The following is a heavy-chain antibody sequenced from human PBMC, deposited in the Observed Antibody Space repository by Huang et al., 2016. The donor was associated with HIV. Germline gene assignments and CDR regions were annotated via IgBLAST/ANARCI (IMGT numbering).Heavy chain of an antibody. Sequence: QITLKESGPTLVKPTQTLTLTCTFSGFSLSTSGVGVGWIRQPPGKALEWLALIYWDDDKRYSPSLKSRLTITKDTSKNQVVLTMTNRDPVDTATYYCAHRRGYYYDSSGYLGGDAFDIWGQGTMVTVSS. CDR2: IYWDDDK. CDR1: GFSLSTSGVG. D-gene: IGHD3-22*01. V-gene: IGHV2-5*02. J-gene: IGHJ3*02. CDR3: AHRRGYYYDSSGYLGGDAFDI.